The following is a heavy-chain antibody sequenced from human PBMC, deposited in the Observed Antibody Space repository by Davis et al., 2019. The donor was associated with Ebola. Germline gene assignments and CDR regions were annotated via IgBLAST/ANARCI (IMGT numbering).Heavy chain of an antibody. D-gene: IGHD6-13*01. V-gene: IGHV1-18*01. J-gene: IGHJ6*02. Sequence: AASVKVSCKASGYTFTSYGISWVRQAPGQGLEWMGWISAYNGNTNYAQKLQGRVTMSTEISTNTVYMELRGLRSDDTAVYFCARIAAEFDYGMDVWGQGTTVTVSS. CDR1: GYTFTSYG. CDR3: ARIAAEFDYGMDV. CDR2: ISAYNGNT.